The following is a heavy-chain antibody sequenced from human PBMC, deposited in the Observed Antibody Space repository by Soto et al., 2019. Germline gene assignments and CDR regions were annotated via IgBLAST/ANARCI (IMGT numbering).Heavy chain of an antibody. CDR2: IWYDGINK. D-gene: IGHD3-10*01. J-gene: IGHJ4*02. Sequence: QVQLVESGGGVVQPGRSLRLSCAASGFTFSNYGMHWVRQAPGKGLEWVAVIWYDGINKYYADSVKGRFSISRDNSKNTLYLQMNSLRGEDTAVYYCATVENYYGSGFWGQGTLVTVSS. CDR1: GFTFSNYG. V-gene: IGHV3-33*01. CDR3: ATVENYYGSGF.